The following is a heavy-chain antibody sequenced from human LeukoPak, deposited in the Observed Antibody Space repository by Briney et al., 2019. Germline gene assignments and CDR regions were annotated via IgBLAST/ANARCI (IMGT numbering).Heavy chain of an antibody. J-gene: IGHJ4*02. D-gene: IGHD1-26*01. V-gene: IGHV3-9*01. Sequence: HPGGSLRLSCAASGFTFDDYAMHWVRQAPGKGLEWVSGISWNSGSIGYADSVKGRFTISRDNAKNSLYLQMNSLRAEDTALYYCAKGMAGATDYWGQGTLVTVSS. CDR3: AKGMAGATDY. CDR2: ISWNSGSI. CDR1: GFTFDDYA.